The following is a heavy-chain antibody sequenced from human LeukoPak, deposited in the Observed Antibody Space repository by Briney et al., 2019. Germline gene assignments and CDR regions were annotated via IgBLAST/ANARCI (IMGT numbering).Heavy chain of an antibody. Sequence: GGSLRLSCAASGFTFDDYAMHWVRQAPGKGQEWVSGISWNSGSIGYADSVKGRFTISRDNAKNSLYLQMNSLRAEDTALYYCARGRGRFLEWLLYVWGQGTLVTVSS. CDR1: GFTFDDYA. CDR3: ARGRGRFLEWLLYV. V-gene: IGHV3-9*01. CDR2: ISWNSGSI. D-gene: IGHD3-3*01. J-gene: IGHJ4*02.